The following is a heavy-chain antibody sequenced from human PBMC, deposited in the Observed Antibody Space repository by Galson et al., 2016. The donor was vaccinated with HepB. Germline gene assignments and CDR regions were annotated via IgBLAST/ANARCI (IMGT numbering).Heavy chain of an antibody. CDR2: IDPTDSYT. CDR3: ARSPPWSGYFDS. Sequence: QSGAEVKKPGESLRISCKGSGYSFTSYWISWVRQMPGKGLEWMGRIDPTDSYTNYNPSLKSRVTISVDNSKNQFSLRLTSVTAADTAVYYCARSPPWSGYFDSWGQGTLVTVSS. CDR1: GYSFTSYW. V-gene: IGHV5-10-1*01. J-gene: IGHJ4*02. D-gene: IGHD3-3*01.